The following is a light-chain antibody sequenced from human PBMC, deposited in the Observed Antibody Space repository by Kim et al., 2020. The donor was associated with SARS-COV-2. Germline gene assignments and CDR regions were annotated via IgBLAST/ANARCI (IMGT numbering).Light chain of an antibody. CDR1: QSVSSK. CDR2: GAS. J-gene: IGKJ4*01. CDR3: QHYNNWPLG. V-gene: IGKV3-15*01. Sequence: VSPGERATPSCRASQSVSSKLAWFQQKPGQAPRLLIYGASTRATGIPARFSGGGSGTDFTLTISSLQSEDFAVYYCQHYNNWPLGFGGGTKVDIK.